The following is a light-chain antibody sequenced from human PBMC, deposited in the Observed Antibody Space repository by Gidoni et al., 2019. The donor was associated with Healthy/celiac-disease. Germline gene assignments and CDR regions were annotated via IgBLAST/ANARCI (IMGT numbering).Light chain of an antibody. CDR1: SLRSYY. Sequence: SSELTQDPAVSVAFGQTVRITCQGDSLRSYYASWYQQKPGQAPVIVIYGKNNRPSGIPDRFSGSSSGNTASLTITGAQAEDEADYYCNSRDSSGNYWVFGGGTKLTVL. CDR3: NSRDSSGNYWV. J-gene: IGLJ3*02. V-gene: IGLV3-19*01. CDR2: GKN.